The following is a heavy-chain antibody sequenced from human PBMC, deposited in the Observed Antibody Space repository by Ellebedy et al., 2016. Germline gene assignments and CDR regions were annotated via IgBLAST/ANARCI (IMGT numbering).Heavy chain of an antibody. CDR3: ATLTIPGGSDF. J-gene: IGHJ4*02. V-gene: IGHV4-61*02. Sequence: SETLSLXCTVSGDSINSGAYYWSWIRQPAGKGLEWIGRIYTNGNTIYNPSLKSRVTMSVDTSKNHFSLELTSVTAADTAVYYCATLTIPGGSDFWGLGTLVTVSS. CDR2: IYTNGNT. CDR1: GDSINSGAYY. D-gene: IGHD3-3*01.